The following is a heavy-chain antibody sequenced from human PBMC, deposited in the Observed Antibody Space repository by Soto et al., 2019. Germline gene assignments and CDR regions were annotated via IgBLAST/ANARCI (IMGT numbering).Heavy chain of an antibody. V-gene: IGHV2-5*02. Sequence: QITLKESGPTLVRPTQTLTLTCTFSGFSLTTSGVGVGWIRQPPGKALEWLAVIYWDDDKRYSSSLKSRLTITKHTSENQLVLTMTNMHPVDTATYYCVRHHYYGLGSYALDYGGQGTLVTVSS. CDR1: GFSLTTSGVG. CDR3: VRHHYYGLGSYALDY. CDR2: IYWDDDK. J-gene: IGHJ4*02. D-gene: IGHD3-10*01.